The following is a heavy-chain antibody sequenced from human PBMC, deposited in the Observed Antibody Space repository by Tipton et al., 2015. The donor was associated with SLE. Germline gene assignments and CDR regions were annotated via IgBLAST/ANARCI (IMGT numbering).Heavy chain of an antibody. CDR1: GGSISSGDYF. CDR2: ISDSGDT. D-gene: IGHD3-22*01. V-gene: IGHV4-30-4*02. J-gene: IGHJ4*02. CDR3: AGDSSGSYYDRGGYYQLANRHFDL. Sequence: TLSLTCTVSGGSISSGDYFWSWIRQHPGRGLEWIGCISDSGDTYYNPSLKSRLTMSVDTSRSQFSLRLSSVTAADTAVYYCAGDSSGSYYDRGGYYQLANRHFDLWGRGILVSVSS.